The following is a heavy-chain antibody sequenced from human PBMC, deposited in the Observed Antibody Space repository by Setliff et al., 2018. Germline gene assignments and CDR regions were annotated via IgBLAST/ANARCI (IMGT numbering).Heavy chain of an antibody. V-gene: IGHV4-39*07. D-gene: IGHD6-19*01. CDR3: AREQWLDPPGYYYMDV. CDR1: GGSISSGDYY. J-gene: IGHJ6*03. Sequence: PSETLSLTCTVSGGSISSGDYYWSWIRQPPGKGLEWIGEINHSGSTNYNPSLKSRVTMSIDTSKNQFSLKLNSVTAADMAVYYCAREQWLDPPGYYYMDVWAKGTTVTVSS. CDR2: INHSGST.